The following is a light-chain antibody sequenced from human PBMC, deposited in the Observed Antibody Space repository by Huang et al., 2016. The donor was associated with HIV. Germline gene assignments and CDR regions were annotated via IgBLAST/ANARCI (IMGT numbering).Light chain of an antibody. J-gene: IGKJ1*01. CDR2: GAS. V-gene: IGKV3-15*01. CDR1: QTVSSN. CDR3: QQYNNWPPWT. Sequence: EIVMTQSPATLSVSPGEGATLSCRASQTVSSNLAWYQQKPGQAPRLLIYGASTRATGIPARVSGSGSGTEFTLTISSLQSEDFALYYCQQYNNWPPWTFGQGTKVEI.